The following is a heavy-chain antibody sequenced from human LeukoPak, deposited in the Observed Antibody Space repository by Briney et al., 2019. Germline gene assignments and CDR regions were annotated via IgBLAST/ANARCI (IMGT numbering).Heavy chain of an antibody. CDR1: GFTLSSYS. CDR2: ISSSSSYI. J-gene: IGHJ4*02. V-gene: IGHV3-21*04. CDR3: AKDQNYESSGYYGGFDY. D-gene: IGHD3-22*01. Sequence: TGGSLRLSCTASGFTLSSYSMNWVRQAPGKGLEWVSSISSSSSYIYYADSVKGRFTISRDNSKNTLNLQMNGLRAEDTALYYCAKDQNYESSGYYGGFDYWGQGTLVTVSS.